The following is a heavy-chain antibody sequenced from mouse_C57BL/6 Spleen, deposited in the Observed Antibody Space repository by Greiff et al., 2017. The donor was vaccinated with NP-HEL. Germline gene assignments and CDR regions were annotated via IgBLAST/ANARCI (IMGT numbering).Heavy chain of an antibody. J-gene: IGHJ3*01. V-gene: IGHV1-55*01. CDR3: ASEIYYDYDGAFAY. CDR2: IYPGSGST. CDR1: GYTFTSYW. Sequence: VQLQQPGAELVKPGASVKMSCKASGYTFTSYWITWVKQRPGQGLEWIGDIYPGSGSTNYNEKFKSKATLTVDTSSSTAYMQLSSLTSEDSAVYYCASEIYYDYDGAFAYWGQGTLVTVSA. D-gene: IGHD2-4*01.